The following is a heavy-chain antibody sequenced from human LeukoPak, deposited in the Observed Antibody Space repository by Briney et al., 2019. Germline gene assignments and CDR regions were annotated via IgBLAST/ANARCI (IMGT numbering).Heavy chain of an antibody. CDR2: IIPIFGTA. D-gene: IGHD6-13*01. CDR3: ARAIAAAGSYYYYYYMDV. Sequence: SVKVSCKASGGTFSSYAISWVRQAPGQGLEWMGGIIPIFGTANYAQKFQGRVTITADESTSTAYMELSSLRSEDTAVYYCARAIAAAGSYYYYYYMDVWGKGTTVTVSS. V-gene: IGHV1-69*13. J-gene: IGHJ6*03. CDR1: GGTFSSYA.